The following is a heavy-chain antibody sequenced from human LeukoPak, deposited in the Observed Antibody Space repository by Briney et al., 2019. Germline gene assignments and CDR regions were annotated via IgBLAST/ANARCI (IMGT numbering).Heavy chain of an antibody. D-gene: IGHD6-13*01. J-gene: IGHJ3*02. CDR1: GFTFSGSA. CDR3: TRDDSRYSGSWYPSDAFDI. CDR2: FRSKANNYAT. Sequence: PGGSLRLSCAASGFTFSGSAIHWVRQASGRGLEWVGRFRSKANNYATAYAASVKGRFTISRDDSKNTAYLQMNSLKTEDTAVYYCTRDDSRYSGSWYPSDAFDIWGQGTMVTVSS. V-gene: IGHV3-73*01.